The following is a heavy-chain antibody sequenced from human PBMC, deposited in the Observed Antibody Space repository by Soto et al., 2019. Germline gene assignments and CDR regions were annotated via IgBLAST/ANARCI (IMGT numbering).Heavy chain of an antibody. CDR3: ARGYACITMVRGVIITRYYFDY. D-gene: IGHD3-10*01. V-gene: IGHV4-34*01. J-gene: IGHJ4*02. CDR2: INHSGST. Sequence: PSETLSLTCAVYGGSFSGYYWSWIRQPPGKGLEWIGEINHSGSTNYNPSLKSRVTISVDTSKNQFSLKLSSVTAADTAVYYCARGYACITMVRGVIITRYYFDYWGQGTLVTVSS. CDR1: GGSFSGYY.